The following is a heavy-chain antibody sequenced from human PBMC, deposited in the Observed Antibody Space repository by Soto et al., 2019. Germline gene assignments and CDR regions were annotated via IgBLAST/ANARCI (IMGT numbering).Heavy chain of an antibody. D-gene: IGHD5-12*01. Sequence: GGSLRLSCAASGFTFSSYWMSWVRQAPGKGLEWVANIKQDGSEKYYVDSVKGRFTISRDNAKNSLYLQMNSLRAEDTAVYYCAREVATIPDDNWYFDLWGRGTLVTVSS. CDR1: GFTFSSYW. CDR3: AREVATIPDDNWYFDL. CDR2: IKQDGSEK. J-gene: IGHJ2*01. V-gene: IGHV3-7*03.